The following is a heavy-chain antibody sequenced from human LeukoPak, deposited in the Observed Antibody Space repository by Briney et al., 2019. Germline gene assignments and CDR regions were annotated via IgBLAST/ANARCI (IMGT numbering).Heavy chain of an antibody. J-gene: IGHJ3*02. CDR2: IYYSGST. D-gene: IGHD3-3*01. CDR3: ARGRFLDAFDI. V-gene: IGHV4-59*01. Sequence: PSETLSLTCTVSGGSISSYYWSWIRQPPGKGLEWIGYIYYSGSTNYNPSLKSRVTMSVDTSKSQFSLKLSSVTAADTAVYYCARGRFLDAFDIWGQGTMVTVSS. CDR1: GGSISSYY.